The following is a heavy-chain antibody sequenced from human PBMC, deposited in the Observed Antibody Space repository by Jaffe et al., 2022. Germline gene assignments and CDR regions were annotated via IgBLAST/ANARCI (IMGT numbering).Heavy chain of an antibody. CDR1: GYSISSGYY. CDR2: IYHSGST. J-gene: IGHJ4*02. CDR3: AASILTAHYYFDY. V-gene: IGHV4-38-2*01. D-gene: IGHD3-9*01. Sequence: QVQLQESGPGLVKPSETLSLTCAVSGYSISSGYYWGWIRQPPGKGLEWIGSIYHSGSTYYNPSLKSRVTISVDTSKNQFSLKLSSVTAADTAVYYCAASILTAHYYFDYWGQGTLVTVSS.